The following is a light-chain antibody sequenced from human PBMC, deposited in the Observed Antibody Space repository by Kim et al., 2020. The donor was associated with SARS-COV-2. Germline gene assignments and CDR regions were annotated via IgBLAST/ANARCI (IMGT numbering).Light chain of an antibody. CDR1: KLGDKY. V-gene: IGLV3-1*01. CDR3: QAWDSSTAVV. J-gene: IGLJ2*01. Sequence: SYELTQPPSVSVSPGQTASITCSGDKLGDKYACWYQQKPSQSPVLVIYQDSKRPSGIPERFSGSSSGNTATLTISGTQAMDEADYYCQAWDSSTAVVFGGGTQLTVL. CDR2: QDS.